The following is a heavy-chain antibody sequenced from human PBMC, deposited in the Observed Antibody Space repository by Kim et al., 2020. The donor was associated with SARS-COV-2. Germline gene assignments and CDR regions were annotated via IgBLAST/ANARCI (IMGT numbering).Heavy chain of an antibody. D-gene: IGHD3-10*01. Sequence: GGSLRLSCAASGFTFSSYSMNWVRQAPGKGLEWVSYISSSSSTIYYADSVKGRFTISRDNAKNSLYLQMNSLRDEDTAVYYCARRRKDSMVRGVIAYYYYGMDVWGQGTTVTVSS. CDR1: GFTFSSYS. V-gene: IGHV3-48*02. J-gene: IGHJ6*02. CDR3: ARRRKDSMVRGVIAYYYYGMDV. CDR2: ISSSSSTI.